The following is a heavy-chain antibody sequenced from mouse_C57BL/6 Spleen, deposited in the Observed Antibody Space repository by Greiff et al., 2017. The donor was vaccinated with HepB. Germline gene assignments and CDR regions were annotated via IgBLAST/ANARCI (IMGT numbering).Heavy chain of an antibody. CDR2: IHPNSGST. CDR3: AKDSSGYVWFAY. D-gene: IGHD3-2*02. Sequence: VQLQQPGAELVKPGASVKLSCKASGYTFTSYWMHWVKQRPGQGLEWIGMIHPNSGSTNYNEKFKSKATLTVDKSSSTAYMQLSSLTSEDSAVYYCAKDSSGYVWFAYWGQGTLVTVSA. CDR1: GYTFTSYW. J-gene: IGHJ3*01. V-gene: IGHV1-64*01.